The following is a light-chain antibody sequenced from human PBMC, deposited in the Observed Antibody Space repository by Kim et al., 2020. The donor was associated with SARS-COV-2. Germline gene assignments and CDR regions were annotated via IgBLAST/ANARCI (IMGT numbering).Light chain of an antibody. V-gene: IGLV3-21*04. Sequence: APGKAVRITCEGTNIRINGVRRYQHEPGQAPVLVIYNDSDTTSEIPKRVCGSNSGNTATLTITRVEAEDEADYYCNVWDSSSDHLVFGGGTKLTVL. J-gene: IGLJ3*02. CDR2: NDS. CDR3: NVWDSSSDHLV. CDR1: NIRING.